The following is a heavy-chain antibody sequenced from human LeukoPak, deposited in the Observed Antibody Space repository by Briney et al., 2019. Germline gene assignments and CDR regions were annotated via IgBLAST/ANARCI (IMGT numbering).Heavy chain of an antibody. V-gene: IGHV4-59*06. Sequence: SETLSLTCTVSGGSISSYYWSWIRQHPGKGLEWIGYIHHSGSTYYNPSLKSRLIISLDTSKNQFSLKLNSVTAADTAVYYCANYGSGSYRFDPWGQGTLVTVSS. CDR2: IHHSGST. J-gene: IGHJ5*02. CDR3: ANYGSGSYRFDP. CDR1: GGSISSYY. D-gene: IGHD3-10*01.